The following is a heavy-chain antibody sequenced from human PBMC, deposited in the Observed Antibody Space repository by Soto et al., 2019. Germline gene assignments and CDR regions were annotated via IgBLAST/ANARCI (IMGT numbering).Heavy chain of an antibody. D-gene: IGHD6-19*01. Sequence: GGSMRLSCAASGFTFSNYAMSWVRQTTGKGLEWVSAISGSGGSTYYADSVKGRFTISRDNSKNTLYLQMNSLRAEDTAVYYCAKDLPGGQWLVRAYYMDVWGKGTTVTGSS. CDR1: GFTFSNYA. V-gene: IGHV3-23*01. J-gene: IGHJ6*03. CDR3: AKDLPGGQWLVRAYYMDV. CDR2: ISGSGGST.